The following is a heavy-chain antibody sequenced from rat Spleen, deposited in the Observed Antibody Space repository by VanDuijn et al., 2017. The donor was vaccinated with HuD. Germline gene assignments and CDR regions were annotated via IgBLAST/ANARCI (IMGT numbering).Heavy chain of an antibody. Sequence: EVQLVESGGGLVQPGRSLKLSCIASGFTFNKDWMTWIRQAPGKGLEWVASITDSGGDTYYPDSVMGRFTISRDNAKSALYLQLNSLRSEDTATYYCAREEGNSGWGYWGQGTLVTVSS. CDR1: GFTFNKDW. J-gene: IGHJ3*01. CDR3: AREEGNSGWGY. V-gene: IGHV5-31*01. CDR2: ITDSGGDT. D-gene: IGHD4-3*01.